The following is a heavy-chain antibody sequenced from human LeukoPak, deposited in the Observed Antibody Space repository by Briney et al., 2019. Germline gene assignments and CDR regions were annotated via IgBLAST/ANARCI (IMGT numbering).Heavy chain of an antibody. CDR3: AREERPTYYYDSSGYYPEGY. CDR1: GGSFSGYY. D-gene: IGHD3-22*01. CDR2: INHSGST. J-gene: IGHJ4*02. Sequence: SETLSLTCAVYGGSFSGYYWSWIRQPPGKGLEWIGEINHSGSTNYNPSLKSRVTISVDTSKNQFSLKLSSVTAADTAVYYCAREERPTYYYDSSGYYPEGYWGQGTLVTVSS. V-gene: IGHV4-34*01.